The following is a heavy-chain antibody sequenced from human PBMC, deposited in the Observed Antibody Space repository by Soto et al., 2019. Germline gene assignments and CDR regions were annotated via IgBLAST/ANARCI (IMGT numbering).Heavy chain of an antibody. CDR1: GFTFRTYG. CDR3: ARDGTFGAKGGSLDI. V-gene: IGHV3-33*01. D-gene: IGHD3-16*01. CDR2: FWYDGSNK. Sequence: GSLRLSCAASGFTFRTYGMHWVRQAPGKGLEWVAIFWYDGSNKYYAESVKGRFTISRDNSKNTLYLQMNSLRAEDTAVYYCARDGTFGAKGGSLDIWGQGTMVT. J-gene: IGHJ3*02.